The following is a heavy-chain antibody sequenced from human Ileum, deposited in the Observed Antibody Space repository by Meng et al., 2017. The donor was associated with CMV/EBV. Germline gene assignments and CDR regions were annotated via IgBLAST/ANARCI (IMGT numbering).Heavy chain of an antibody. V-gene: IGHV4-30-4*08. J-gene: IGHJ4*02. CDR2: IYYSGTT. CDR3: ARRSSGLFDY. D-gene: IGHD6-13*01. CDR1: GGSISSGDYY. Sequence: VQLHESGPGLVKPSQTPSRTCTVSGGSISSGDYYWTSTRQPPGKGLEWIGYIYYSGTTYYNPSLKSRVSISVDTSRNQFSLQLSSVTAADTAVYYCARRSSGLFDYWGQGILVTVSS.